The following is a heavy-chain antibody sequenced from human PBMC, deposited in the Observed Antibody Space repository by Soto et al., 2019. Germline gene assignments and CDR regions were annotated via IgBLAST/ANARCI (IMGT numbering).Heavy chain of an antibody. V-gene: IGHV4-39*01. J-gene: IGHJ6*02. CDR2: IYYSGST. Sequence: SETLSLTCTVSGGSISSSSYYWGWIRQPPGKGMEWIGSIYYSGSTYYNPSHKSRVTISVDTSKNQFSLKLSSVTAADTAVYYCAIHLFFLDIAAAEHYYFYGMDVWGQGTTVTVSS. CDR1: GGSISSSSYY. CDR3: AIHLFFLDIAAAEHYYFYGMDV. D-gene: IGHD6-13*01.